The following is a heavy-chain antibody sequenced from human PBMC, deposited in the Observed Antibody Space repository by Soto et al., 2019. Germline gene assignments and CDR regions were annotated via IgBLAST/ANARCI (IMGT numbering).Heavy chain of an antibody. D-gene: IGHD3-22*01. J-gene: IGHJ4*02. V-gene: IGHV3-53*04. CDR1: GFTVSSNY. CDR3: ARMGSGYYYYFDY. Sequence: GGSLRLSCAASGFTVSSNYMSWVRQAPGKGLEWVSVIYSGGSTYYADSVKGRFTISRHNSKNTLYLQMNSLRAEDTAVYYCARMGSGYYYYFDYWGQGTLVTVSS. CDR2: IYSGGST.